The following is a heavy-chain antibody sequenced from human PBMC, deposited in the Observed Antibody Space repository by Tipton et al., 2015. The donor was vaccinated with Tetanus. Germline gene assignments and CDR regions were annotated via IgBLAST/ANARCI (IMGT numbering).Heavy chain of an antibody. CDR2: ISGSGGST. J-gene: IGHJ6*03. V-gene: IGHV3-23*01. CDR1: GFTFSSYA. CDR3: AKAFNYYYHYYYMDV. Sequence: SLRLSCAASGFTFSSYAMSWVRQAPGEGLEWVSAISGSGGSTYYADSVKGRFTISRDNSKNTLYLQMNSLRAEDTAVYYCAKAFNYYYHYYYMDVWGKGTTVTVSS. D-gene: IGHD5-24*01.